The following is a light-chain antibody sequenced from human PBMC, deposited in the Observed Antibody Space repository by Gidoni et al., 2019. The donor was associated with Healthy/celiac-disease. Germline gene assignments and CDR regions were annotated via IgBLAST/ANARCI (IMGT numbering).Light chain of an antibody. CDR1: QSVLYSSNNKNY. V-gene: IGKV4-1*01. J-gene: IGKJ1*01. CDR3: QQYYSTPCT. CDR2: WAS. Sequence: DIVMTQSPDSLAVSLGERATINCKSSQSVLYSSNNKNYLAWYQQKPGQPPKLLIYWASTRESGVPDRFSGSGSGTDFTLTISSLQAEDVAVYYCQQYYSTPCTFXQXTKVEIK.